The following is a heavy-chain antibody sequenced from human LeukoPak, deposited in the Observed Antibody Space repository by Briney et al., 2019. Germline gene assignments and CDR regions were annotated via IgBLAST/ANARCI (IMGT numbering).Heavy chain of an antibody. CDR1: GFTSGFTFSDAW. D-gene: IGHD2-2*02. V-gene: IGHV3-15*01. Sequence: GGSLRLTCAASGFTSGFTFSDAWMSWVRQAPGKGLEWVGRVKSKTAGGATDYAAPVKGRFTISRDDSKNTLYLQMNSLRAEDTAVYYCARDKIPAAIRPYNWFDPWGQGTLVTVSS. CDR3: ARDKIPAAIRPYNWFDP. CDR2: VKSKTAGGAT. J-gene: IGHJ5*02.